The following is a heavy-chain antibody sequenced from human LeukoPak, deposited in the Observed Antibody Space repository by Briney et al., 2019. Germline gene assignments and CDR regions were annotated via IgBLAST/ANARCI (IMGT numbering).Heavy chain of an antibody. J-gene: IGHJ6*02. Sequence: GGSLRLSCAASGFTVSSNYMSWVRQAPGKGLEWVSGIYSGGSTYYADSVKGRFTISRDNSKNTLYLQMNSLRAEDTAVYYCARGRYDTIFGVVINYYYYGMDVWGQGTTVTVSS. CDR1: GFTVSSNY. CDR3: ARGRYDTIFGVVINYYYYGMDV. V-gene: IGHV3-66*02. D-gene: IGHD3-3*01. CDR2: IYSGGST.